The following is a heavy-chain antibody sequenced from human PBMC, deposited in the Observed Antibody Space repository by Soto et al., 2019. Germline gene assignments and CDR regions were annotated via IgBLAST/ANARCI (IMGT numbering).Heavy chain of an antibody. Sequence: GGSLRLSCAASGFTFSTYAMSWVRQAPGKGLQWVSAISGSGTTTFYAASVQGRFTISRDNSMNTLYLQMNSLRIEDKAVYYCARPGGHGVFDVYDISGGVTMVPL. CDR1: GFTFSTYA. J-gene: IGHJ3*02. V-gene: IGHV3-23*01. CDR3: ARPGGHGVFDVYDI. D-gene: IGHD4-17*01. CDR2: ISGSGTTT.